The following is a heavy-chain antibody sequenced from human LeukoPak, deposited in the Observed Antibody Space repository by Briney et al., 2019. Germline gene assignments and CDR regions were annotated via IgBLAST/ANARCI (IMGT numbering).Heavy chain of an antibody. D-gene: IGHD2-8*01. Sequence: PEGSLRLSCAASGFTFSSYAMSWVRQAPGKGLEWVSGISGSGGSTYYADSVKGRFTISRDNSKNTLYLQMNSLRVEDTAVYYCAKDLGMVWYFDLWGRGTLVTVSS. CDR3: AKDLGMVWYFDL. J-gene: IGHJ2*01. V-gene: IGHV3-23*01. CDR2: ISGSGGST. CDR1: GFTFSSYA.